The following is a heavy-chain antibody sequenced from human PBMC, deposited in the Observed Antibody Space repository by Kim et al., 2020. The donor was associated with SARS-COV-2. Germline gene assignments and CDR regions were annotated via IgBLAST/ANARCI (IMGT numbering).Heavy chain of an antibody. Sequence: IYEQKFQGRVTMTEDTSTDTADMELSSLRSEDTAVYYCATSPTAAGDFDYWGQGTLVTVSS. D-gene: IGHD6-13*01. V-gene: IGHV1-24*01. CDR3: ATSPTAAGDFDY. J-gene: IGHJ4*02.